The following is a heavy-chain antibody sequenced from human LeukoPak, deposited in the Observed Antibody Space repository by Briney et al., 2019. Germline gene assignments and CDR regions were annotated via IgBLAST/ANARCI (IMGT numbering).Heavy chain of an antibody. V-gene: IGHV3-23*01. CDR2: ISGSGGST. J-gene: IGHJ4*02. Sequence: GGSLRLSCAASGFTFSSYATSWVRQAPGKGLEWVSAISGSGGSTYYADSVKGRFTISRDNSKNTLYLQMNSLRAEDTAVYYCAKDTHIVVVTASTFDYWGQGTLVTVSS. D-gene: IGHD2-21*02. CDR1: GFTFSSYA. CDR3: AKDTHIVVVTASTFDY.